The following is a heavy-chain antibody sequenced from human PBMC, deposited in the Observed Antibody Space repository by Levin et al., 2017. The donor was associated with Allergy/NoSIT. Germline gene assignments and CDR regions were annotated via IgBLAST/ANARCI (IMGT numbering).Heavy chain of an antibody. CDR1: GGSISSYY. V-gene: IGHV4-59*08. CDR3: ARQSQDDYGDDWYFDL. J-gene: IGHJ2*01. D-gene: IGHD4-17*01. CDR2: IYHSGSVRT. Sequence: SQTLSLTCPVSGGSISSYYWSWIRQPPGKGLEWIGYIYHSGSVRTNYNPSLKSRVTISVDTSMNQFSLKLSSVTAADTAVYYCARQSQDDYGDDWYFDLWGRGTLVTVSS.